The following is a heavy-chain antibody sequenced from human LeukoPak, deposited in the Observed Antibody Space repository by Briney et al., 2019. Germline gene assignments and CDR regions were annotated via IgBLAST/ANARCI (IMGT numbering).Heavy chain of an antibody. V-gene: IGHV4-4*02. CDR3: ARSESLSSGWLG. Sequence: SGTLSLTCAVSGGSISSSNWWSWVRQPPGKGLEWIGEIYHSGSTNYNPSLKSRVTMSVDTSKNQFSLKLSSLTAADTAVYYCARSESLSSGWLGWGQGTLVTVSS. CDR2: IYHSGST. J-gene: IGHJ4*02. CDR1: GGSISSSNW. D-gene: IGHD6-19*01.